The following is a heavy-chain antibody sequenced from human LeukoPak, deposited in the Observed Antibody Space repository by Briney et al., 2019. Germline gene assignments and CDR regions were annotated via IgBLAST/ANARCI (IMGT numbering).Heavy chain of an antibody. CDR2: IIPIFGTA. J-gene: IGHJ3*02. D-gene: IGHD3-3*01. V-gene: IGHV1-69*05. CDR1: GGTFSSYA. CDR3: ARAPRITIFGLVIPDAFDI. Sequence: SVKVSCKVSGGTFSSYAISWVRQAPGQGLEWMGGIIPIFGTANYAQKFQGRVTITTDESTSTAYMELSSLRSEDTAVYYCARAPRITIFGLVIPDAFDICGQGTMVTVSS.